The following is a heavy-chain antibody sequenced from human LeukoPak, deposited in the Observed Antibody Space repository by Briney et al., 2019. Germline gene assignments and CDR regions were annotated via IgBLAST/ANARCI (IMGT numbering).Heavy chain of an antibody. CDR3: AREGYYDSSGYSIRFSY. J-gene: IGHJ4*02. V-gene: IGHV3-74*01. Sequence: GGSLRLSCEASEFTFSSYWMHWVRQAPGKGLVWVSRINSDGRTTIYADSVKGRFTISRDNAKNALYLQMNSLRAEDTAVYYCAREGYYDSSGYSIRFSYWGQGTLVTVSS. D-gene: IGHD3-22*01. CDR1: EFTFSSYW. CDR2: INSDGRTT.